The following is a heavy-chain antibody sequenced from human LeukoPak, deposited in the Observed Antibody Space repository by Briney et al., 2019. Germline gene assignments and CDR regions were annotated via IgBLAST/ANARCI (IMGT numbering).Heavy chain of an antibody. CDR3: ARGVGSGLYYFDY. V-gene: IGHV3-64*01. CDR2: ISSNGGST. J-gene: IGHJ4*02. CDR1: GFTFSSYA. Sequence: PGGSLRLSCAASGFTFSSYAMHWVRQAPGKGLEYVSAISSNGGSTYYANSVKGRFTISRDNSKSTLYLQMGSLRAEDMAVYYCARGVGSGLYYFDYWGQGTLVTVSS. D-gene: IGHD3-22*01.